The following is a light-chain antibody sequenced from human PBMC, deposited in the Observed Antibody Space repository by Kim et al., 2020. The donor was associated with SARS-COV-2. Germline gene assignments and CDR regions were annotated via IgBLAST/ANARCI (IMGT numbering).Light chain of an antibody. CDR2: RNN. V-gene: IGLV1-47*01. Sequence: QSVLTQPPSASGTPGQRVTISCSGSSSNIGSNYVYWYQQLPGTAPKLLIYRNNQRPSGVPDRFSGSKSGASASLAISGLRSEDEADYYCAAWDDSLSAGVFGGGTQRTVL. CDR1: SSNIGSNY. J-gene: IGLJ3*02. CDR3: AAWDDSLSAGV.